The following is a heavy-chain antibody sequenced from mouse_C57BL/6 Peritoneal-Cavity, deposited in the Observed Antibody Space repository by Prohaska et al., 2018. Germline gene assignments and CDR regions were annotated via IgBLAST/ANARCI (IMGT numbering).Heavy chain of an antibody. V-gene: IGHV3-6*01. CDR2: ISYDGSN. Sequence: WIRQFPGNKLEWMGYISYDGSNNYNPSLKNRISITRDTSKNQFFLKLNSVTTEDTATYYRARDGGSSGYGAMDYCGQGTSVTVSS. D-gene: IGHD3-2*02. CDR3: ARDGGSSGYGAMDY. J-gene: IGHJ4*01.